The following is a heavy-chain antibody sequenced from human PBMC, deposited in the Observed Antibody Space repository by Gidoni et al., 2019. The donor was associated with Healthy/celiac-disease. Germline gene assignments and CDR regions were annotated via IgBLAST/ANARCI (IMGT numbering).Heavy chain of an antibody. CDR3: ARSYYDSSGYYFHYFDY. D-gene: IGHD3-22*01. J-gene: IGHJ4*02. Sequence: QLQLQESGPGLVKPSETLSLPCTVSRGSISSSSYYWGWIRQPPGKGLEWIGSIYYSGSTYYNPSLKSRVTISVDTSKNQFSLKLSSVTAADTAVYYCARSYYDSSGYYFHYFDYWGQGTLVTVSS. CDR1: RGSISSSSYY. V-gene: IGHV4-39*01. CDR2: IYYSGST.